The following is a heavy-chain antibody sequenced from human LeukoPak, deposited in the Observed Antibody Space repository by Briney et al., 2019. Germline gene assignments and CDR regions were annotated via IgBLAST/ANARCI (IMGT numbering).Heavy chain of an antibody. J-gene: IGHJ4*02. CDR2: INDDGSST. D-gene: IGHD4-23*01. V-gene: IGHV3-74*01. CDR1: GFTFSSYW. CDR3: AREGRGYGGNPFDY. Sequence: GGSLRLSCAASGFTFSSYWMHWVRQAPGKGLVWVSRINDDGSSTTYADSVKGRFTISRDNAKNTLYLQMNSLRAEDTAVYYCAREGRGYGGNPFDYWGQGTLVTVSS.